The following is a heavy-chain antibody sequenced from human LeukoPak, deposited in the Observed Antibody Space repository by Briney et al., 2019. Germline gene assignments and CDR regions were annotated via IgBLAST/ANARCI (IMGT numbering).Heavy chain of an antibody. CDR1: GDSISGHY. V-gene: IGHV4-59*08. CDR3: ARLGHNDGYTHDY. Sequence: PSETLSLTCTVSGDSISGHYWSWVRQSPGKGLEWIAYIYSSGPTNYNPSLKSRVSISEDTSKNQFSLKLTSVTAADTAVYYCARLGHNDGYTHDYWGQGTLVTVSS. CDR2: IYSSGPT. J-gene: IGHJ4*02. D-gene: IGHD5-24*01.